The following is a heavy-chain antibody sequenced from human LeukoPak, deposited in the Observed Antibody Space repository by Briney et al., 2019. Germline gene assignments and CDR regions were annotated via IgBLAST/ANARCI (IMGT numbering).Heavy chain of an antibody. V-gene: IGHV3-53*04. Sequence: GGSLRLSCAASGFTVSSNYMSWVRRAPGKGLEWVSVIYSGGSTYYADSVKGRFTISRHNSKNTLYLQMNSLRAEDTAVYYCARVTRPAAFYYGMDVWGQGTTVTVSS. CDR2: IYSGGST. CDR1: GFTVSSNY. D-gene: IGHD6-25*01. CDR3: ARVTRPAAFYYGMDV. J-gene: IGHJ6*02.